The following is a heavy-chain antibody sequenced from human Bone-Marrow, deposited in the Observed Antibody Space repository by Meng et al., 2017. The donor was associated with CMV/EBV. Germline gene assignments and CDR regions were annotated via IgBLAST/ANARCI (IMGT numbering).Heavy chain of an antibody. CDR3: AKTQILWFGKSVV. CDR1: GYSISSGYY. CDR2: IYHSGIT. Sequence: SETLSLTCTVSGYSISSGYYWGWIRQPPGKGLEWIGSIYHSGITFYNPSLKSRITISVDTSKNFFSLNLSAVTAADTAVYYFAKTQILWFGKSVVWGQGRLVTVSS. J-gene: IGHJ4*02. V-gene: IGHV4-38-2*02. D-gene: IGHD3-10*01.